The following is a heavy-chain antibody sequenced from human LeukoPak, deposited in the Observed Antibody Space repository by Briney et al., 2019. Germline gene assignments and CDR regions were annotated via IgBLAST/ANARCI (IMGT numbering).Heavy chain of an antibody. Sequence: PGGSLRLSCAVSGFTFSNYAMSWVRQAPGKGLEWVPGISYSGGTTYYADSVKGRFTISRDNSKNTLYLQMNSLRAEDTAVYYCAKAWGSGSSGWYWGYWGQGTLVTVSS. J-gene: IGHJ4*02. CDR1: GFTFSNYA. CDR2: ISYSGGTT. D-gene: IGHD6-19*01. CDR3: AKAWGSGSSGWYWGY. V-gene: IGHV3-23*01.